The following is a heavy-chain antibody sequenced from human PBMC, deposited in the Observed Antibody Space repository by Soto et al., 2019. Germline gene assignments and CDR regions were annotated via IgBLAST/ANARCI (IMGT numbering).Heavy chain of an antibody. V-gene: IGHV4-59*01. J-gene: IGHJ6*02. CDR1: GGSISSYY. Sequence: SETLSLTCTVSGGSISSYYWRWIRQPPGKGLEWIGYMYYSGSTNYNPSLKSRVTISVDTSKNQFSLKLSSVTAADTAVYYCARAGPSGYSGYDWATLYYYYGMDVWGQGTTVTVSS. CDR2: MYYSGST. CDR3: ARAGPSGYSGYDWATLYYYYGMDV. D-gene: IGHD5-12*01.